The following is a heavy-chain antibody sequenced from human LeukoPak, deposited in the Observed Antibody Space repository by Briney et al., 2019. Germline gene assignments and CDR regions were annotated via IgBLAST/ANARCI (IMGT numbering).Heavy chain of an antibody. J-gene: IGHJ4*02. CDR2: IYYSGST. D-gene: IGHD5-12*01. CDR1: GGSISSYY. V-gene: IGHV4-59*08. CDR3: ARPGYSAYEILDY. Sequence: SETLSLTCTVSGGSISSYYWSWIRQPPGKGLEWIGYIYYSGSTNYSPSLKSRVTISVDTSKNQFSLKLSSVTAADTAVYYCARPGYSAYEILDYWGQGTLVTVSS.